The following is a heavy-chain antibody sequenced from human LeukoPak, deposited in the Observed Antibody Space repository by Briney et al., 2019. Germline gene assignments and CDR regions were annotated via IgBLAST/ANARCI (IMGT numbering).Heavy chain of an antibody. CDR2: ISSSSSTI. Sequence: GGSLRLSCAASGFTFSSYSMNWVRQAPGKGLERVSYISSSSSTIYYADSVKGRFTISRDNAKNSLYLQMNSLRAEDTAVYYCARDQGYYYYDSSGFDYWGQGTLVTVSS. D-gene: IGHD3-22*01. J-gene: IGHJ4*02. CDR3: ARDQGYYYYDSSGFDY. V-gene: IGHV3-48*01. CDR1: GFTFSSYS.